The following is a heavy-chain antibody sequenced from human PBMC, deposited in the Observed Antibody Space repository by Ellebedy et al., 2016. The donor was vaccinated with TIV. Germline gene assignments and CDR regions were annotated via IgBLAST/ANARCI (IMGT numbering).Heavy chain of an antibody. J-gene: IGHJ4*02. Sequence: SETLSLTXTVSGGSISSYYWSWIRQPPGKGLEWIGYIYYSGSTNYNPSLKSRVTISVDTSKNQISLKLSSVTAADTAVYYCARRRCSGGSCYFDYWGQGTLVTVSS. CDR1: GGSISSYY. D-gene: IGHD2-15*01. CDR3: ARRRCSGGSCYFDY. V-gene: IGHV4-59*01. CDR2: IYYSGST.